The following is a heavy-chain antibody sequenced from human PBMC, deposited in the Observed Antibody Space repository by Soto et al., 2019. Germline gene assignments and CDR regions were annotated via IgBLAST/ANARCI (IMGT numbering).Heavy chain of an antibody. V-gene: IGHV1-18*04. CDR3: ARDKRVGYCSSTSCHYFDH. CDR2: ISAYNGNT. J-gene: IGHJ4*02. Sequence: ASVKVSCKASGYTFTSYGISWVRQAPGQGLEWMGWISAYNGNTNYAQKLQGRVTMTTDTSTSTAYMELRSLRSDDTAVYYCARDKRVGYCSSTSCHYFDHWGQGTLVTVSS. D-gene: IGHD2-2*01. CDR1: GYTFTSYG.